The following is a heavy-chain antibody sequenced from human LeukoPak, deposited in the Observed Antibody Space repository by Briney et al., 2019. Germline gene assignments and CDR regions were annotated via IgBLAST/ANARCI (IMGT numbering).Heavy chain of an antibody. D-gene: IGHD3-22*01. CDR3: ARGTPRGYDSSGYGDFDY. CDR2: IYYSGST. V-gene: IGHV4-59*01. CDR1: GGSISSYY. J-gene: IGHJ4*02. Sequence: SETLSLTCTVSGGSISSYYWSWLRQPPGKGLEWIGYIYYSGSTNYNPSLKSRVTISVDTSKNQLSLKLSSVTAADTAVYYCARGTPRGYDSSGYGDFDYWGQGTLVTVSS.